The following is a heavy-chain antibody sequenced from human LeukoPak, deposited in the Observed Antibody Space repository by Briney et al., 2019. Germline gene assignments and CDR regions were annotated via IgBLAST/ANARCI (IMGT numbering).Heavy chain of an antibody. CDR2: ISSSSSYI. CDR3: AREKRFHNQGNNWFDP. Sequence: GGSLRLSCAASGFTFSSYSMNWVRQAPGKGLEWVSSISSSSSYIYYADSVKGRFTISRDNAKNSLYLQMNSLRAEDTAVYYCAREKRFHNQGNNWFDPWGQGTLVTVSS. V-gene: IGHV3-21*01. D-gene: IGHD3-3*01. CDR1: GFTFSSYS. J-gene: IGHJ5*02.